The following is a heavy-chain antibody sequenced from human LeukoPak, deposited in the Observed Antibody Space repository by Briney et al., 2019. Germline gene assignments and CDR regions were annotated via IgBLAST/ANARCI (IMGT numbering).Heavy chain of an antibody. CDR2: ISWNSGSI. CDR1: GFTFDDYA. D-gene: IGHD6-25*01. CDR3: AKDQGASAVPPSAFDI. V-gene: IGHV3-9*01. Sequence: GGSLRLSCAASGFTFDDYAMHWVRQAPGKGLEWVSGISWNSGSIGYADSVKGRFTISRDNAKNSLYLQMNSLRAEDTALYYCAKDQGASAVPPSAFDIWGQGTMVTVSS. J-gene: IGHJ3*02.